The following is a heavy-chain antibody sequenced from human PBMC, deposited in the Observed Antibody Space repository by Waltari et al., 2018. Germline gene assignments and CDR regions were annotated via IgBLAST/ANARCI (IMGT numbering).Heavy chain of an antibody. J-gene: IGHJ4*02. D-gene: IGHD3-9*01. V-gene: IGHV4-59*11. Sequence: QVQLQESGPGLVKPSETLSLTCPVSGGSISSPYWRWIRKPPGKGLEWIGYIYYSGSTNYNPSLKSRVTISVDTSKNQFSLKLSSVTAADTAVYYCARVDYDILTGYRYFDYWGQGTLVTVSS. CDR1: GGSISSPY. CDR2: IYYSGST. CDR3: ARVDYDILTGYRYFDY.